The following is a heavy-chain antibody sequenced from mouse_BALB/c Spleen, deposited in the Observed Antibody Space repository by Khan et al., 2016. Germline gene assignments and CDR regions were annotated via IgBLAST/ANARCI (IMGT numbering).Heavy chain of an antibody. CDR2: IKTKANNHAT. CDR1: GFTFSDAW. D-gene: IGHD1-1*01. J-gene: IGHJ3*01. Sequence: EVKLLESGGGLVQPGGSMKLSCVASGFTFSDAWMDWVRQSPEKGLEWVAEIKTKANNHATYYAESVKGSFTISRDDSKSNVYLQMNRLRAEDTGIYYCIMNYVAYWAQGTLVTVSA. V-gene: IGHV6-6*01. CDR3: IMNYVAY.